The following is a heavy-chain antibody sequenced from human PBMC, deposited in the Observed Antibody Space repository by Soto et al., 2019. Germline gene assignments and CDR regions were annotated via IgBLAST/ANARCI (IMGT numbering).Heavy chain of an antibody. CDR2: INAGNGNT. J-gene: IGHJ4*02. CDR1: GYTFTSYA. D-gene: IGHD3-10*01. V-gene: IGHV1-3*01. Sequence: QVQLVQSGAEVKKPGASVKVSCKASGYTFTSYAMHWVRQAPGQRLEWMGWINAGNGNTKYSQKFQGRVTITRDTSASTAYMELSSLRSEDTAVYYCARDHHNERFGELPSYWGQGTLVTVSS. CDR3: ARDHHNERFGELPSY.